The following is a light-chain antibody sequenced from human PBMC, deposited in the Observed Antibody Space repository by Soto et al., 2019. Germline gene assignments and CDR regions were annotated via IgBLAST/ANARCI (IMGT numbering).Light chain of an antibody. CDR2: SVS. CDR3: ISYTVSRASV. V-gene: IGLV2-14*01. CDR1: SSDIGAYDH. Sequence: QSVLTQPASVSGSPGQSITISCSGTSSDIGAYDHVAWFQQFPGKTPKLVIYSVSNRPSGVSYRFSGSKSGNTASLTISGLQADDEADYYCISYTVSRASVFEPGPKANVL. J-gene: IGLJ1*01.